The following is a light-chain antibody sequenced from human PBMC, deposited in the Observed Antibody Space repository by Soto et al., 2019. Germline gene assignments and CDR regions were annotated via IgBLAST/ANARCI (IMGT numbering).Light chain of an antibody. J-gene: IGKJ4*01. CDR2: AAS. CDR1: QYIGSW. V-gene: IGKV1D-16*01. Sequence: DIQMTQSPSSLSAFVGDRVTISCRASQYIGSWLTWYHQKPGRAPKSLIYAASTLRSGVPSRFSGSGSGTDFTLTINRLQPEDSGTYYCQQYTSNPLTFGGGTQVEI. CDR3: QQYTSNPLT.